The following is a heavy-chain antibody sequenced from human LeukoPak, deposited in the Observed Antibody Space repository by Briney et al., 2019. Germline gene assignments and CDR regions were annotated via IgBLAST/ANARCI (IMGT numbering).Heavy chain of an antibody. CDR1: GGTFSSYA. V-gene: IGHV1-69*05. CDR2: IIPIFGTA. Sequence: SVKVSCKASGGTFSSYAISWVRQAPGQGLEWMGGIIPIFGTANYAQKFQGRVTITTDESTSTVYMELSSLRSEDTAVYYCARGGTYYYDSSGYYSLGGLFDYWGQGTLVTVSS. CDR3: ARGGTYYYDSSGYYSLGGLFDY. J-gene: IGHJ4*02. D-gene: IGHD3-22*01.